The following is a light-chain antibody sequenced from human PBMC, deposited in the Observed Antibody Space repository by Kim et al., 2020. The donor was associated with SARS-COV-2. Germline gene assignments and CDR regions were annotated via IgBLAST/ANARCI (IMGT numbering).Light chain of an antibody. CDR1: SSNIGRNY. J-gene: IGLJ1*01. Sequence: GQRVTISCSGSSSNIGRNYVYWYQQVPGTAPKLLIHDNDQWPSGVPDRFSGSKSGTSASLAISGLRSEDEADYYCATWHDSLASYVFGTGTKVTVL. CDR2: DND. CDR3: ATWHDSLASYV. V-gene: IGLV1-47*01.